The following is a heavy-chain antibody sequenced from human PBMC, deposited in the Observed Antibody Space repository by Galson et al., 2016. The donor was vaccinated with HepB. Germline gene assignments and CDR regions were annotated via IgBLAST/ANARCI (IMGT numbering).Heavy chain of an antibody. V-gene: IGHV3-23*01. CDR3: AKDHWGGFGPDAFHI. J-gene: IGHJ3*02. CDR1: GFTFSTYA. D-gene: IGHD2-21*01. CDR2: ISGNAYAT. Sequence: SLRLFCAASGFTFSTYAMSWVRQAPGKGLEWVSAISGNAYATYYADSVKGRFTISRDNSNNMVWLQMNSLRAEDTAVYYCAKDHWGGFGPDAFHIWGQGTVVTVSS.